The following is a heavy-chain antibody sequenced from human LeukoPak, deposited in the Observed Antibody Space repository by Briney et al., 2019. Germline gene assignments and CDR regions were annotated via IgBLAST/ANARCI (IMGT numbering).Heavy chain of an antibody. V-gene: IGHV3-48*03. J-gene: IGHJ4*02. CDR3: ARGYSSSWYGFDY. CDR1: GFTFSSYE. D-gene: IGHD6-13*01. Sequence: GGSLRLSCAASGFTFSSYEMNWVRQAPGKGLEWVSYISSSGSTIYYADSVKGRFTISRDNAKNSLYMQMNSLRAEDTAVYYCARGYSSSWYGFDYWGQGTLVTVSS. CDR2: ISSSGSTI.